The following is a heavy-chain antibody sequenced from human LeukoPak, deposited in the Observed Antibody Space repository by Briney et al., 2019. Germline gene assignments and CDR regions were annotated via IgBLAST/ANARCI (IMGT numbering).Heavy chain of an antibody. J-gene: IGHJ4*02. Sequence: GGFLRLSCAASGFTFSSYPMHWVRQAPGKGLEWVAVISYDGSNKYYADSVKGRFTISRDNSKNTLYLQMDSLRAEDTAVYYCARVGESYYGGRVFDYWGQGTLVTVSS. CDR2: ISYDGSNK. V-gene: IGHV3-30-3*01. D-gene: IGHD1-26*01. CDR3: ARVGESYYGGRVFDY. CDR1: GFTFSSYP.